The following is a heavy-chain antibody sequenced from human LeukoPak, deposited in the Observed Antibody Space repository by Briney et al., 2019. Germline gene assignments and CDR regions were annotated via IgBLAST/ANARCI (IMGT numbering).Heavy chain of an antibody. CDR1: GGSINSGAYY. D-gene: IGHD2-21*01. J-gene: IGHJ4*02. CDR2: IYYSGST. CDR3: AREVREFGDHLFDY. Sequence: PSETLSLTCTVSGGSINSGAYYCSWIRQHPGKGLEWIGYIYYSGSTYYSPSLKSRLSISIDTSKNQFSLKMTSVTAADTAVYYCAREVREFGDHLFDYWGRGTLVTVSS. V-gene: IGHV4-31*03.